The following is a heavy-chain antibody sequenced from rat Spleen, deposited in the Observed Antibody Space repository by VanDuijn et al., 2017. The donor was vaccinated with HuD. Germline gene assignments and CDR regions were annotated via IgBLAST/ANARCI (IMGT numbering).Heavy chain of an antibody. CDR2: ISTSGGST. Sequence: EVQLVESGGGLVQPGRSMKLSCAASGFTFSSFPMAWVRQAPTKGLEWVATISTSGGSTYYRDSVKGRFTISRDNAKSTLYLQMNSLRSEDTATYNGARGLVTTGWYVMDAWGQGASVTVSS. V-gene: IGHV5-46*01. CDR1: GFTFSSFP. J-gene: IGHJ4*01. CDR3: ARGLVTTGWYVMDA. D-gene: IGHD1-6*01.